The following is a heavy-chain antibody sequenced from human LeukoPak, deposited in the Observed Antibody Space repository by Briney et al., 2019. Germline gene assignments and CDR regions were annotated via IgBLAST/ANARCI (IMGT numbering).Heavy chain of an antibody. CDR3: ARDITMVRGVEGGDAFDI. CDR1: GGSISSSSYY. Sequence: PSETLSLTCTVSGGSISSSSYYWGWIRQPPGKGLEWIGSIYYSGSTYYNPSLKSRVTISVDTSKNQFSLKLSSVTAADTAVYYCARDITMVRGVEGGDAFDIWGQGTMVTVSS. D-gene: IGHD3-10*01. J-gene: IGHJ3*02. V-gene: IGHV4-39*07. CDR2: IYYSGST.